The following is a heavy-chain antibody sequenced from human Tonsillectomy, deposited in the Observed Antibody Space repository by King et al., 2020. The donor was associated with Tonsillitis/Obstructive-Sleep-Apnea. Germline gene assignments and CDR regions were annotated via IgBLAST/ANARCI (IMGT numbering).Heavy chain of an antibody. CDR1: GFTFSNAW. V-gene: IGHV3-15*07. J-gene: IGHJ4*02. CDR3: TTGLGMTMIVVVTTEDY. Sequence: VQLVESGGGLVKPGGSLRLSCAASGFTFSNAWMNWVRQAPGKGLEWVGRIKSKTDGGTTDYAAPVKGRFTISRDDSKNTLYLQMNSLKTADTAVYYCTTGLGMTMIVVVTTEDYWGQGTLVTVSS. D-gene: IGHD3-22*01. CDR2: IKSKTDGGTT.